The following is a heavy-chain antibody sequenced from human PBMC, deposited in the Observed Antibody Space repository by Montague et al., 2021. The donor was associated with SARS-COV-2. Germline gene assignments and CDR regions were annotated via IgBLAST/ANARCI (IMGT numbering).Heavy chain of an antibody. CDR3: AKSAAFFWFGEGRGHMDV. Sequence: SLRLSCAASGFGFNNFGMHWVRQAPGKGLEWLAVISCEGSAQYYADSLKGRFTISRDNSKNTLFLQMNSLRAEDSAVYFCAKSAAFFWFGEGRGHMDVWGQGTTVTVSS. CDR1: GFGFNNFG. CDR2: ISCEGSAQ. D-gene: IGHD3-10*01. V-gene: IGHV3-30*18. J-gene: IGHJ6*02.